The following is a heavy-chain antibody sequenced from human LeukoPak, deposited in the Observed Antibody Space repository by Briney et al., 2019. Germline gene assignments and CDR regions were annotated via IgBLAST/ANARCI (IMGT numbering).Heavy chain of an antibody. J-gene: IGHJ3*01. V-gene: IGHV3-11*01. CDR2: VSNSGSTT. D-gene: IGHD6-13*01. Sequence: GGSLRLSCAASGFTFSDEYMSWIRQAPGKGLEWISCVSNSGSTTYYADSMKGRFTISRDNVKNSLYLQMNSLRVEDTAVYYCARDGAYSASNFWGQGTMVAVSS. CDR3: ARDGAYSASNF. CDR1: GFTFSDEY.